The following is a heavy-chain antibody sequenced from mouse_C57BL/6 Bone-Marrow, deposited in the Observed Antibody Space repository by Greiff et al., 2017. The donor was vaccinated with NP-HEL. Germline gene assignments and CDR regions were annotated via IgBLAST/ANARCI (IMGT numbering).Heavy chain of an antibody. Sequence: EVHLVESGGGLVKPGGSLKLSCAASGFTFSSYAMSWVRQTPEKRLEWVATISDGGSYTYYPDNVKGRFTISRDNAKNNLYLQMSHLKSEDTAMYYCARAPYYDYDCWYFDVWGTGTTVTVSS. CDR1: GFTFSSYA. CDR3: ARAPYYDYDCWYFDV. V-gene: IGHV5-4*01. D-gene: IGHD2-4*01. CDR2: ISDGGSYT. J-gene: IGHJ1*03.